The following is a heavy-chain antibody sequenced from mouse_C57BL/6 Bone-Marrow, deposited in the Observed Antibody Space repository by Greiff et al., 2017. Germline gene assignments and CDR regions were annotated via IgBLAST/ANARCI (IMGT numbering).Heavy chain of an antibody. V-gene: IGHV5-6*01. Sequence: EVKVVESGGDLVKPGGSLKLSCAASGFTFSSYGMSWVRQTPDKRLEWVATISSGGSYTYYPDSVKGRFTISRDNAKNTLYLQMSSLKSEDTAMYYCARQDPWFAYWGQGTLVTVSA. CDR2: ISSGGSYT. CDR3: ARQDPWFAY. J-gene: IGHJ3*01. CDR1: GFTFSSYG.